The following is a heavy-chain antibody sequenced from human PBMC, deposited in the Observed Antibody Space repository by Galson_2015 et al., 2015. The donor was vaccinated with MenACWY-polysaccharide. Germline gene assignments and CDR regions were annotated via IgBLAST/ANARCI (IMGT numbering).Heavy chain of an antibody. J-gene: IGHJ5*02. CDR1: GFTFSDYG. D-gene: IGHD3-10*01. V-gene: IGHV3-74*01. CDR3: ARGIISMVRGVGIASSWFDP. CDR2: INSGGGGT. Sequence: SLRLSCAASGFTFSDYGMNWVRQAPGKGLVWVSRINSGGGGTCNADSVKGRFTFSRDYTKNTLYLQMNSLRAEDTAVNYCARGIISMVRGVGIASSWFDPWGQGTLVIVSS.